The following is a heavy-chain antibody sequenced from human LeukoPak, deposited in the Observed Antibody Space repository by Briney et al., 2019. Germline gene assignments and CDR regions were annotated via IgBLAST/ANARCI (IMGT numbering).Heavy chain of an antibody. V-gene: IGHV4-39*07. CDR1: GGSIISSSYY. J-gene: IGHJ4*02. CDR3: ARDPTFLWFGEKSEDY. D-gene: IGHD3-10*01. CDR2: IYHSGGT. Sequence: SETLSLTCTVSGGSIISSSYYWGWIRQPPGKGLEWIGTIYHSGGTYYNPSLKSRVTISVDTSKNQFSLKLSSVTAADTAVYYCARDPTFLWFGEKSEDYWGQGTLVTVSS.